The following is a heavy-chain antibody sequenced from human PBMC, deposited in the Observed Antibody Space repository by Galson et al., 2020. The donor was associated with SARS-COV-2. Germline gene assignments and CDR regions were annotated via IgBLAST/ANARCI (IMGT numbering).Heavy chain of an antibody. V-gene: IGHV3-30*18. CDR3: AKDHPYYYDSSGYYTSYLDD. J-gene: IGHJ4*02. CDR2: ISYDGSNK. Sequence: GESLKISCAASGFTFSSYGMHWVRQAPGKGLEWVAVISYDGSNKYYADSVKGRFTISRDNSKNTLYLQMNSLRAEDTAVYYCAKDHPYYYDSSGYYTSYLDDWGQGTLVTVSS. CDR1: GFTFSSYG. D-gene: IGHD3-22*01.